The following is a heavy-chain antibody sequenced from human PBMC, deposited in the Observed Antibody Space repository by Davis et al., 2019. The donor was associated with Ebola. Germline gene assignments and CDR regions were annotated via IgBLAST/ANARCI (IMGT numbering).Heavy chain of an antibody. V-gene: IGHV3-53*01. J-gene: IGHJ2*01. CDR1: GFIVSDKY. CDR3: ARHVYGDFWYFDL. D-gene: IGHD4-17*01. CDR2: IYRDGRT. Sequence: GGSLRLSCAASGFIVSDKYMSWVRQAPGKGLEWVSVIYRDGRTYHADPVKGRFTISRDNSKNTVYLQTNSLRAEDTAVYYCARHVYGDFWYFDLWGRGTRVTVSS.